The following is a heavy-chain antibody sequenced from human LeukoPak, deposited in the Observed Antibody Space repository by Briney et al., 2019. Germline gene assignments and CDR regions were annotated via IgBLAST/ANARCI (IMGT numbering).Heavy chain of an antibody. V-gene: IGHV3-15*01. CDR3: ATLQPAAYYDSSGYPVDY. J-gene: IGHJ4*02. Sequence: GGSLRLSCAASGFTLNAWMSWVRQAPGKGLEWVGRLKSKTDNGTTDYAAPVKGRFSISRDDSKNTLYLQMNTLKTEDTAVYYCATLQPAAYYDSSGYPVDYWGQGTLVTVSS. D-gene: IGHD3-22*01. CDR1: GFTLNAW. CDR2: LKSKTDNGTT.